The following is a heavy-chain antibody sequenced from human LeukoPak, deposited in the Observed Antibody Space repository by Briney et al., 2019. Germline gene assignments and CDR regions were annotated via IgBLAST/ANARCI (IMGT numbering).Heavy chain of an antibody. CDR1: GGSINSYY. V-gene: IGHV4-59*01. CDR3: ARHGLTSFDF. Sequence: PSETLSLTCTVSGGSINSYYWSWIRQPPGKGLEWIGYVYYSGSTNYSPSLKSRVTISVDTSKNQFSLKLSSVTAADTAVYFCARHGLTSFDFWGQGTLVTVSS. J-gene: IGHJ4*02. D-gene: IGHD2-21*02. CDR2: VYYSGST.